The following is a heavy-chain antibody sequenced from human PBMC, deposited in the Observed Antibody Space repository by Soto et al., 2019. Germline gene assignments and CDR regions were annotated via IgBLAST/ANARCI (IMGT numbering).Heavy chain of an antibody. V-gene: IGHV3-30*18. CDR3: AKVLGHRGRGAFAR. J-gene: IGHJ3*02. CDR2: ISYDGSNK. D-gene: IGHD3-10*01. CDR1: GFTFSSYG. Sequence: QVQLVESGGGVVQPGRSLRLSCAASGFTFSSYGMHWVRQAPGKGLEWVAVISYDGSNKYYADSVKGRFTISRDNSKNTLYLQMNSMRAEDTSVYYCAKVLGHRGRGAFARWGQGTMVTVSS.